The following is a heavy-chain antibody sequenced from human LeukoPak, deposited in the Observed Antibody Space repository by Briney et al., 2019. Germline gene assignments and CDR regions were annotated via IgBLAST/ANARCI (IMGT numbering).Heavy chain of an antibody. D-gene: IGHD2-2*01. Sequence: ASVKVSCKASGYTFTSYGISWVRQAPGQGLEWMGWISAYNGNTNYAQKLQGRVTMTTDTSTSTAYMELRSLRSDDTAVYYCARDGEYQLPYYYYCMDVWGKGTTVTVSS. CDR2: ISAYNGNT. CDR3: ARDGEYQLPYYYYCMDV. V-gene: IGHV1-18*01. J-gene: IGHJ6*03. CDR1: GYTFTSYG.